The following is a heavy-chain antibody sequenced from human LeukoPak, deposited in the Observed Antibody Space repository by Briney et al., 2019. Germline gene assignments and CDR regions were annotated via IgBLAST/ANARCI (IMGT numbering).Heavy chain of an antibody. CDR3: ARGPVSTHGMDV. CDR1: GYTFTSYD. Sequence: GASVKVSCKASGYTFTSYDINWVRQATGQGLEWMGWKNPNSGRTGFAQKFQGRLTMTTDPAISTAYMELSSLTSEDTAVYYCARGPVSTHGMDVWGQGTTVTVSS. CDR2: KNPNSGRT. D-gene: IGHD2-2*01. J-gene: IGHJ6*02. V-gene: IGHV1-8*01.